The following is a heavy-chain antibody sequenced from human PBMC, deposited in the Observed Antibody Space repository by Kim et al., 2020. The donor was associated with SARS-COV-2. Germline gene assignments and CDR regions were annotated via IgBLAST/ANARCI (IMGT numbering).Heavy chain of an antibody. CDR2: IIPIFGTA. CDR3: ARDLRPRRITMIVVADYYYGMDV. V-gene: IGHV1-69*13. Sequence: SVKVSCKASGGTFSSYAISWVRQAPGQGLEWMGGIIPIFGTANYAQKFQGRVTITADESTSTAYMELSSLRSEDTAVYYCARDLRPRRITMIVVADYYYGMDVWGQGTTVTVSS. D-gene: IGHD3-22*01. CDR1: GGTFSSYA. J-gene: IGHJ6*02.